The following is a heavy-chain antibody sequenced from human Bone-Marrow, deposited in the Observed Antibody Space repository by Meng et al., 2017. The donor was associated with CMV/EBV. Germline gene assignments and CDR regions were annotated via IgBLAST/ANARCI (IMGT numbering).Heavy chain of an antibody. CDR3: ARLIAALKRSMDV. Sequence: GGSLRLSCAASGFTFSNSWMNWVRQAPGKGLECVANIKQDGSDKNYVDSVKGRFTISRDNAKNSLYLQMSSLRAEDTAVYYCARLIAALKRSMDVWGQGTTVTVSS. CDR2: IKQDGSDK. J-gene: IGHJ6*02. V-gene: IGHV3-7*01. D-gene: IGHD6-6*01. CDR1: GFTFSNSW.